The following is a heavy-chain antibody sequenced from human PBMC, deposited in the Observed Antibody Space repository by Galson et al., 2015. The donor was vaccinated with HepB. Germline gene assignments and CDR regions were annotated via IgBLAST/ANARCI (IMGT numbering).Heavy chain of an antibody. CDR2: INAGNGNT. CDR1: GSTFTSYP. Sequence: SVKVSCKASGSTFTSYPMHWVRQAPGQRLEWMGWINAGNGNTKYSQKFQGRVTITRDTSASTSYMELSSLRSEDTAVYYCAAGRYCSSTSCYGIDYWGQGTLVTVSS. D-gene: IGHD2-2*01. J-gene: IGHJ4*02. CDR3: AAGRYCSSTSCYGIDY. V-gene: IGHV1-3*01.